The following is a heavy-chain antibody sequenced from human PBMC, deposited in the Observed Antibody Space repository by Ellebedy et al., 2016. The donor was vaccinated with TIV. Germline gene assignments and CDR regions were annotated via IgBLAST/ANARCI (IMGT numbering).Heavy chain of an antibody. CDR1: GFTFSSYS. Sequence: GGSLRLSCAASGFTFSSYSMNWVRQAPGKGLEWVSLIYKNGGTNYTDSVNGRFTITRDDSKNTPYLQMNSLRAEDTAVYYCARDPGGGGDYGDNWFDPWGQGTLVTVSS. V-gene: IGHV3-66*01. D-gene: IGHD3-16*01. CDR2: IYKNGGT. CDR3: ARDPGGGGDYGDNWFDP. J-gene: IGHJ5*02.